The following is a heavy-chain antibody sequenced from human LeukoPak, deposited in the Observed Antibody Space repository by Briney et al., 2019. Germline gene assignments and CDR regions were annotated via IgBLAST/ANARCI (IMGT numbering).Heavy chain of an antibody. CDR1: VGPISSSSYC. CDR3: ARLRSPVTILYYFDS. Sequence: SETLLLTCTVSVGPISSSSYCWGWIRQPPGKGLDWIGSFYCSGCTYYNPSLKSRVTISVDTSKNQFSLKLSSVTAADTAVSYCARLRSPVTILYYFDSWGQGTLVTVSS. CDR2: FYCSGCT. V-gene: IGHV4-39*01. D-gene: IGHD4-17*01. J-gene: IGHJ4*02.